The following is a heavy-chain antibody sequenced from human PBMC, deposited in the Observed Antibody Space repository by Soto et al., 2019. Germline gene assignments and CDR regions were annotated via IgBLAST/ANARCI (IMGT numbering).Heavy chain of an antibody. J-gene: IGHJ6*02. CDR2: IIPIFGTA. CDR1: GGTFSSYA. D-gene: IGHD2-2*01. Sequence: SVKVSCKASGGTFSSYAISWVRQAPGQGLEWMGGIIPIFGTANYAQKFQGRVTITADESTSTAYMELSSLRSEDTAVYYCARDRHCSSTSCISGMDVWGQGTTVTVSS. V-gene: IGHV1-69*13. CDR3: ARDRHCSSTSCISGMDV.